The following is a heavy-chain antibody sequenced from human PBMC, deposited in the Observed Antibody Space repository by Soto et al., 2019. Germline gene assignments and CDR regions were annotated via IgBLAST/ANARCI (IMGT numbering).Heavy chain of an antibody. CDR3: AREMLWWELGGDYFDY. CDR2: IKQDGSEK. V-gene: IGHV3-7*03. CDR1: GFTFSSYW. J-gene: IGHJ4*02. D-gene: IGHD1-26*01. Sequence: GGSLRLSCAASGFTFSSYWMSWVRQAPGKGLEWVANIKQDGSEKYYVDSVKGRFTISRDNAKNSLYLQMNSLRAEDTAVYYCAREMLWWELGGDYFDYWGQGTLVTVSS.